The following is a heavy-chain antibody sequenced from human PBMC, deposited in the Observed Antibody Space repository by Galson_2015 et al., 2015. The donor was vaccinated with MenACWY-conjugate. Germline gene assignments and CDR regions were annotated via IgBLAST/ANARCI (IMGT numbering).Heavy chain of an antibody. D-gene: IGHD2-2*01. V-gene: IGHV2-5*02. Sequence: PALVKPTQTLTLTCTFSGFSLSTSRVGVGWIRQPPGQALEWLSLIYWDDDKRYSPSLKSRLTITKDTSKNQVVLSMTNMDPVDTATYCCAHSPYCSTTSCYAARALDVWGQGTVVTVSS. CDR2: IYWDDDK. CDR3: AHSPYCSTTSCYAARALDV. CDR1: GFSLSTSRVG. J-gene: IGHJ3*01.